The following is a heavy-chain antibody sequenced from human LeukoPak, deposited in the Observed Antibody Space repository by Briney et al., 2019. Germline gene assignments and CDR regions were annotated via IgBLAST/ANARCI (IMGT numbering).Heavy chain of an antibody. V-gene: IGHV1-69*01. CDR1: GGTFSSYA. Sequence: SVKVSCKASGGTFSSYAISWVRQAPGQGLEWMGGIIPIFGTANYAQKFQGRVTITADESTSTAYMELSSLRSEDTAVYYCAREGIAVAGTFGYWGQGTLVTVSS. CDR2: IIPIFGTA. J-gene: IGHJ4*02. D-gene: IGHD6-19*01. CDR3: AREGIAVAGTFGY.